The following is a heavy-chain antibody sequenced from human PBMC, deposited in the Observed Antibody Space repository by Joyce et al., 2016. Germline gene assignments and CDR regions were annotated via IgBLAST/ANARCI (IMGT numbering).Heavy chain of an antibody. CDR2: ITPNSGNT. D-gene: IGHD7-27*01. CDR3: ARNKYGTGDFDF. Sequence: QVQLVQSGAEVKKPGASVKVSCKASGYTFTNFDINWVRQAPGQGLEWLGWITPNSGNTGYAQNFQGRLTMTRDTAISTAYMELSSLRSEDTAVYFCARNKYGTGDFDFWGQGTPVTVSS. V-gene: IGHV1-8*01. CDR1: GYTFTNFD. J-gene: IGHJ4*02.